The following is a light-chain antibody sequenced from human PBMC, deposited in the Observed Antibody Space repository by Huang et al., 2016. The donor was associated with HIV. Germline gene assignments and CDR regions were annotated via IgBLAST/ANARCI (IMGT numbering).Light chain of an antibody. CDR3: QQSYTWPT. CDR2: RAS. Sequence: EIVMTPAPVTSSASPGERATLSCRTSQMVSGNLAWYQQKAGQPPRLLIYRASTRANGIPARFSGSGSVTEFTLTISSLQSEDFAVYYCQQSYTWPTFGQGTKVEI. V-gene: IGKV3-15*01. CDR1: QMVSGN. J-gene: IGKJ1*01.